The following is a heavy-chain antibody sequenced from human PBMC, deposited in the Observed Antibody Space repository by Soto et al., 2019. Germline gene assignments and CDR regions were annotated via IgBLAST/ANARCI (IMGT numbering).Heavy chain of an antibody. J-gene: IGHJ6*02. CDR2: ISSSGSTI. D-gene: IGHD6-13*01. V-gene: IGHV3-48*03. Sequence: GGSLRLSCAASGFTFSSYEMDWVRQAPGKGLEWVSYISSSGSTIYYADSVKGRFTISRDNAKNSLYLQMNSLRAEDTAVYYCARGPISSSPPLYGMDVWGQGPTFTVSS. CDR1: GFTFSSYE. CDR3: ARGPISSSPPLYGMDV.